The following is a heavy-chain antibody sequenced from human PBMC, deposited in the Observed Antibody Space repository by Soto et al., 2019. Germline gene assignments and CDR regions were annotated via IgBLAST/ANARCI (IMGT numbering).Heavy chain of an antibody. D-gene: IGHD7-27*01. Sequence: ASVKVSCKASGYTFTGYYMHWVRQAPGQGLEWMGWINPNSGGTNYAQKFQGWVTMTRDTSISTAYMELSRLRSDDTAVYYCARDPSNSGGAFDIWGQGTMVTVSS. CDR3: ARDPSNSGGAFDI. CDR2: INPNSGGT. J-gene: IGHJ3*02. CDR1: GYTFTGYY. V-gene: IGHV1-2*04.